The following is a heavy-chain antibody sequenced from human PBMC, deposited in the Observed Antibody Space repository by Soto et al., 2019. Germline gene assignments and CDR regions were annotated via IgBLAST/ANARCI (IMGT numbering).Heavy chain of an antibody. CDR3: AKDMRYCSGGSCYTEYAFDI. D-gene: IGHD2-15*01. CDR1: GFTFDDYA. J-gene: IGHJ3*02. CDR2: ISWNSGSI. Sequence: PGGSLRLSCAASGFTFDDYAMHWVRQAPGKGLEWVSGISWNSGSIGYADSVKGRFTISRDNAKNSLYLQMNSLRAEDTALYYCAKDMRYCSGGSCYTEYAFDIWGQGTMVTVSS. V-gene: IGHV3-9*01.